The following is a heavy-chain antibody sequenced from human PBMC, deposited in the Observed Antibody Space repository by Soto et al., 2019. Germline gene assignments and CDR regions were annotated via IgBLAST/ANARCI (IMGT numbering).Heavy chain of an antibody. CDR2: ISYDGSDK. Sequence: VGSLRLSCAASGFTFSSNGMHWVRQAPGKGLEWVAVISYDGSDKYYADSVKGRFTISRDNSKNTLYLQTNSLRAEDTAVYFCAKADYDVLTGQEYYGIDVWGQGTTVTVSS. J-gene: IGHJ6*02. CDR1: GFTFSSNG. D-gene: IGHD3-9*01. CDR3: AKADYDVLTGQEYYGIDV. V-gene: IGHV3-30*18.